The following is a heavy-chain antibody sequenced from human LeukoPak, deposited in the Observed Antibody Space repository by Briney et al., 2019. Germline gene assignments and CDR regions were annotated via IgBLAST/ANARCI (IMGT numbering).Heavy chain of an antibody. CDR2: IKQDGSEK. Sequence: GGSLRLSCAASGFTFSSYWMSWVRQAPGKGLEWVANIKQDGSEKYYVDSVKGRFTVSRDNAKNSLYLQMNSLRTEDTAVYHCARRPFSTGWNYFDYWGQGTLVTVSS. CDR3: ARRPFSTGWNYFDY. D-gene: IGHD2-8*02. J-gene: IGHJ4*02. V-gene: IGHV3-7*01. CDR1: GFTFSSYW.